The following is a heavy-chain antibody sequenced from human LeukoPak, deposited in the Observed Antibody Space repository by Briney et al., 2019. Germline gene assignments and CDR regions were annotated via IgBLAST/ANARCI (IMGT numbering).Heavy chain of an antibody. V-gene: IGHV3-7*01. CDR1: GFTFNGAW. Sequence: FTSSASGFTFNGAWLNWVRQAPGKGLEWVANLDPSGSQKRYVDSVKGRFTISKDNPGTSLYLEMNSLRAGDTAIYYCAIWTSGNFWGQGTLVTVSS. CDR2: LDPSGSQK. CDR3: AIWTSGNF. D-gene: IGHD1-1*01. J-gene: IGHJ4*02.